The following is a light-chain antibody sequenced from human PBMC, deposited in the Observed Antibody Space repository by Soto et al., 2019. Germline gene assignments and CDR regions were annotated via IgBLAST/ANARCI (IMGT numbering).Light chain of an antibody. V-gene: IGKV1-5*01. CDR3: QQYGNLPLT. CDR1: QSISNW. CDR2: DSS. Sequence: DIQMTQSPSTLSASVGDRVTITCRASQSISNWLAWYQQKPGKAPKLLIYDSSNLESGVPSRFSGSGSGTEFTLTISSLQPDDIAAYYCQQYGNLPLTFGGGTKVDIK. J-gene: IGKJ4*01.